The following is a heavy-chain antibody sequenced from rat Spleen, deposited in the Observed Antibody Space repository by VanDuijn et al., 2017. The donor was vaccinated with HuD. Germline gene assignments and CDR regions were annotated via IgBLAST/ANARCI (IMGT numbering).Heavy chain of an antibody. Sequence: EVQLVESGGGLVQPGRSLKLSCATSGFTFSDYYMAWVRQAPTKGLEWVASISYDGTATYYRDSVKGRFTISRDNAKSTLYLQMDSLRSEDTATYYCARQARYGGWFAYWGQGTLVTVSS. CDR1: GFTFSDYY. V-gene: IGHV5-7*01. J-gene: IGHJ3*01. CDR2: ISYDGTAT. D-gene: IGHD4-1*01. CDR3: ARQARYGGWFAY.